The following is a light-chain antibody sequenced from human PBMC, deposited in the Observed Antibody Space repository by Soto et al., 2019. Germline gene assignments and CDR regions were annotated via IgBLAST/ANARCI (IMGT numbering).Light chain of an antibody. V-gene: IGLV2-23*01. Sequence: QSVLTQPASVSGSPGQSITISCTGTSSDVGGYNYVSWYQQYPGKAPKLMIYEGTQRPSGVSSRFSGSKSGNTASLTISGLQAEDEADYYCCSYASSSSYVFGTGTKLTVL. CDR1: SSDVGGYNY. J-gene: IGLJ1*01. CDR3: CSYASSSSYV. CDR2: EGT.